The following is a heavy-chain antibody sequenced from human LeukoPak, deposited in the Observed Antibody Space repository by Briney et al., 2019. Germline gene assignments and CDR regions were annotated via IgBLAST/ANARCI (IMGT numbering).Heavy chain of an antibody. CDR3: ASHSIGYCSGGSCYSF. Sequence: GRSLRLSCAASGFTFSSYSMNWVRQAPGKGLEWVSSISSSSSYIYYADSVKGRFTISRDNAKNSLYLQMNSLRAEDTAVYYCASHSIGYCSGGSCYSFWGQGTLVTVSS. CDR1: GFTFSSYS. J-gene: IGHJ4*02. V-gene: IGHV3-21*01. D-gene: IGHD2-15*01. CDR2: ISSSSSYI.